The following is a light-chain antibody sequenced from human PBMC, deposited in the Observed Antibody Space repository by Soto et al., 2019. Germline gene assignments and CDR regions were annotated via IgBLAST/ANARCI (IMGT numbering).Light chain of an antibody. Sequence: QSALTQPASVSGSPGQSITISCTGTSSDVGSYNLVSWYQQHPGKAPKLMIYEVSKRPSGVSNRVSGSKSGNTASLTISGLQAEDEADYYCCSYAGSFYVFGTGTKLTVL. CDR1: SSDVGSYNL. V-gene: IGLV2-23*02. CDR2: EVS. CDR3: CSYAGSFYV. J-gene: IGLJ1*01.